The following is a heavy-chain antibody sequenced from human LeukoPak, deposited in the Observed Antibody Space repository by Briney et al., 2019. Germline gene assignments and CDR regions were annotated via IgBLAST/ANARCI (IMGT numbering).Heavy chain of an antibody. J-gene: IGHJ6*03. Sequence: ASVTVSCKASGYTFTSYDINWVRQATGQGLEWMGWMNPNSGNTGYAQKFQGRVTITRNTSISTAYMELSSLRSEDTAVYYCATSVVPAAIDYYYYMDVWGKGTTVTVSS. V-gene: IGHV1-8*01. CDR1: GYTFTSYD. D-gene: IGHD2-2*01. CDR2: MNPNSGNT. CDR3: ATSVVPAAIDYYYYMDV.